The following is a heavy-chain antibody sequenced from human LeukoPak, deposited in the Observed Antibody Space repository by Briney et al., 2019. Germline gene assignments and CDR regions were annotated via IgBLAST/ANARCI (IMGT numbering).Heavy chain of an antibody. CDR1: GYTFTSYG. CDR3: ARGIAVAGFLFDC. J-gene: IGHJ4*02. D-gene: IGHD6-19*01. Sequence: GASVKVSCKASGYTFTSYGISWVRQAPGQGLEWMGWISAYNGNTNYAQKLQGRVTMTRDTSTSTVYMELSSLRSEDTAVYYCARGIAVAGFLFDCWGQGALVTVSS. CDR2: ISAYNGNT. V-gene: IGHV1-18*01.